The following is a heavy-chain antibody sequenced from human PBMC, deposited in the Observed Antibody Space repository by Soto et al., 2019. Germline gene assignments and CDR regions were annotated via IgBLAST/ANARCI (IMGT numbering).Heavy chain of an antibody. J-gene: IGHJ4*02. CDR3: ARESHCGSNSCYFDN. V-gene: IGHV1-18*01. CDR2: ISTYSGNP. Sequence: QVQLVQSGAEVKMPGASVKVSCEASGYNFMSYGISWVRQAPGQGLEWMGWISTYSGNPIYAQNLQGRVTMTRDTSTEIAYVELRSLRSDDTAVYYCARESHCGSNSCYFDNWGQGTPVTVSS. CDR1: GYNFMSYG. D-gene: IGHD2-2*01.